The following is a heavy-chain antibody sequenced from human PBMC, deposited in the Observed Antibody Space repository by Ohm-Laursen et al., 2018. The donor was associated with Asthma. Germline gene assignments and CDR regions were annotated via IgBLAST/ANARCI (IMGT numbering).Heavy chain of an antibody. CDR2: INSDVSDT. V-gene: IGHV3-74*01. Sequence: SLRLSCAASGFTVSSNYMSWVRQAPGKGLVWVSRINSDVSDTTYADSVKGRFTISRDNAKNTLYLQMNSLRAEDTAVYFCARDPLRSSGTYWGGNYFSYGMDVWGQGTTVTVSS. CDR3: ARDPLRSSGTYWGGNYFSYGMDV. J-gene: IGHJ6*02. CDR1: GFTVSSNY. D-gene: IGHD1-26*01.